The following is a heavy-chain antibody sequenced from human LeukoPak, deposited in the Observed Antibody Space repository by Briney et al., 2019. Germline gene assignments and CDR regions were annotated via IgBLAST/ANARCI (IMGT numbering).Heavy chain of an antibody. V-gene: IGHV1-24*01. CDR3: ARASYDSSGYYYDY. CDR1: GYTLTELS. D-gene: IGHD3-22*01. Sequence: ASVKVSCKVSGYTLTELSMHWVRQAPGKGLEWMGGFDPEDGETIYAQKFQGRVTMTEDTSTDTAYTELSSLRSEDTAVYYCARASYDSSGYYYDYWGQGTLVTVSS. CDR2: FDPEDGET. J-gene: IGHJ4*02.